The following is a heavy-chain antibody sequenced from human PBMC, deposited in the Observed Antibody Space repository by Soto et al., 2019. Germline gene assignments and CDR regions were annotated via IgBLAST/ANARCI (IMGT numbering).Heavy chain of an antibody. CDR2: IKQDGSEK. V-gene: IGHV3-7*05. CDR1: GFIFSNYW. D-gene: IGHD6-13*01. Sequence: PGGSLRLSCAASGFIFSNYWMSWVRQAPGKGLEWVATIKQDGSEKYYVDSVKGRFTISRDNAKNSLYVQMNSLRAEDTAVYYCARRPDYTSSWSCFDCWGQETLVTVSS. CDR3: ARRPDYTSSWSCFDC. J-gene: IGHJ4*02.